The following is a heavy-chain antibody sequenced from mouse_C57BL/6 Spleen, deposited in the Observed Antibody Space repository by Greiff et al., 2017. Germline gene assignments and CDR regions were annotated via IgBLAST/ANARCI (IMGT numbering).Heavy chain of an antibody. D-gene: IGHD1-1*01. CDR1: GFSLTSYG. CDR2: IWSGGST. CDR3: ASYYGEYFDV. Sequence: QVQLQQSGPGLVQPSQSLSITCTVSGFSLTSYGVHWVRQSPGKGLEWLGVIWSGGSTDYNAAFISRLSISKDNSKSQVFFKMNSLQADDTAIYYCASYYGEYFDVWGTGTTVTVSS. V-gene: IGHV2-2*01. J-gene: IGHJ1*03.